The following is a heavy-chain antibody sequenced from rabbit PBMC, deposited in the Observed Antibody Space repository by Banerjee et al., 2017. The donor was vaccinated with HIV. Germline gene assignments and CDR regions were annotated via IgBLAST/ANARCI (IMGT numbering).Heavy chain of an antibody. J-gene: IGHJ6*01. CDR3: ARDTATSFSSYGMDL. CDR1: GFSLSSYY. D-gene: IGHD1-1*01. Sequence: QLEESGGGLVQPGGSLKLSCKASGFSLSSYYMNWVRQAPGKGLEWIGYIDPLFGITYYANWVNGRFSISRENAQNTVFLQMTSLTAADTATYFCARDTATSFSSYGMDLRGQGTLVTVS. CDR2: IDPLFGIT. V-gene: IGHV1S7*01.